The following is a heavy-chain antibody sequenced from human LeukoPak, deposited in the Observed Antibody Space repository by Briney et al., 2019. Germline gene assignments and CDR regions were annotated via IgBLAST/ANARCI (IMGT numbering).Heavy chain of an antibody. CDR1: GFTFSNYV. V-gene: IGHV3-23*01. CDR3: AKVPITVTRNFDY. J-gene: IGHJ4*02. D-gene: IGHD4-17*01. Sequence: GGSLRFSCAASGFTFSNYVMSWVRQAPGKGLEWVSSISGSGGNTYYADSVKGRFTISRDNSKNTLYLQMNSLRAEDTAVYYCAKVPITVTRNFDYWGQGTLVTVSS. CDR2: ISGSGGNT.